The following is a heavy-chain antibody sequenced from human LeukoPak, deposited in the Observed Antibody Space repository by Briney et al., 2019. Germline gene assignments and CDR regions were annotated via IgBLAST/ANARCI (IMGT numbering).Heavy chain of an antibody. CDR3: ARGATSAVYDWYFDL. CDR1: GYTFTGYY. Sequence: ASVKVSCKASGYTFTGYYMHWVRQAPGQGLEWMGWINSNSGGTNYAQKFQGRVTMTRDTSISTAYMELSRLRSDDTAVYYCARGATSAVYDWYFDLWGRGTLVTVSS. CDR2: INSNSGGT. J-gene: IGHJ2*01. D-gene: IGHD6-13*01. V-gene: IGHV1-2*02.